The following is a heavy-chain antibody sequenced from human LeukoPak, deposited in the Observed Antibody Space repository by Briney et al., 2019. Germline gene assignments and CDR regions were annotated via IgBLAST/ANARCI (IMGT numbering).Heavy chain of an antibody. J-gene: IGHJ5*02. CDR1: GYTFTSYG. CDR2: ISAYNGNT. Sequence: SVKVSCKASGYTFTSYGISWVRQAPGQGLEWMGWISAYNGNTNYAQKLQGRVTMTTDTSTSTAYMELRSLRSDDTAVYYCARDPSGSLFNWFDPWGRGTLVTVSS. V-gene: IGHV1-18*01. D-gene: IGHD1-26*01. CDR3: ARDPSGSLFNWFDP.